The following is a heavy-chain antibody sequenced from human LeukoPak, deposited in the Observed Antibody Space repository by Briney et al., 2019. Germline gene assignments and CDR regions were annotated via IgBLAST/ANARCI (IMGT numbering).Heavy chain of an antibody. J-gene: IGHJ3*02. Sequence: PSETLSLTCTVSGGSIRSSTDYWGWIRQPPGKELEWIGSIYYSGSTYYNPSLKSRVTISVDTSKNQFSLKLSSVTAADTAVYYCARDIRVHNSNGVDAFDIWGQGTMVTVSS. CDR3: ARDIRVHNSNGVDAFDI. CDR1: GGSIRSSTDY. CDR2: IYYSGST. D-gene: IGHD7-27*01. V-gene: IGHV4-39*07.